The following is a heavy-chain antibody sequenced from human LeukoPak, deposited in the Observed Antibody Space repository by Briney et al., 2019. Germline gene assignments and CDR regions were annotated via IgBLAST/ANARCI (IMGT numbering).Heavy chain of an antibody. V-gene: IGHV4-34*01. CDR3: ARESYDFWSGYPV. Sequence: SETLSLTCAVYGGSFSGYYWSWIRQPPGKGLEWIGEINHSGSTNYNPSLKSRVTISVDTSKNQFSLKLSSVTAADTAVYYCARESYDFWSGYPVWGQGTLVTVSS. J-gene: IGHJ4*02. CDR1: GGSFSGYY. D-gene: IGHD3-3*01. CDR2: INHSGST.